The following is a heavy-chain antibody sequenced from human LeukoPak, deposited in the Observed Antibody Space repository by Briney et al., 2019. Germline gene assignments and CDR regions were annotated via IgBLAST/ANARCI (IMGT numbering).Heavy chain of an antibody. CDR1: GGSINSYY. V-gene: IGHV4-59*01. CDR2: IYYSGST. Sequence: SETLSLTCTVSGGSINSYYWSWIRQPPGKGLEWIGYIYYSGSTNYNPSLKSRVTISVDTSKNQFSLKLSSVTAADTAVYYCARAYSSSVNWFDPWGQGTLVTVSS. D-gene: IGHD6-13*01. CDR3: ARAYSSSVNWFDP. J-gene: IGHJ5*02.